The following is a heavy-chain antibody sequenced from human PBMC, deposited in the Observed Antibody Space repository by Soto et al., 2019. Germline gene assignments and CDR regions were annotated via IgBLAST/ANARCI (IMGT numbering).Heavy chain of an antibody. V-gene: IGHV4-30-4*01. D-gene: IGHD2-2*01. CDR1: GGSISSGDYY. J-gene: IGHJ6*02. CDR3: ARGDVIVVVPAAMAYYYYYGMDV. CDR2: IYYSGST. Sequence: SETLSLTCTVSGGSISSGDYYWSWIRQPPGKGLEWIGYIYYSGSTYYNPSLKSRVTISVDTSKNQFSLKLSSVTAADTAVYYCARGDVIVVVPAAMAYYYYYGMDVWGQGTSVTVSS.